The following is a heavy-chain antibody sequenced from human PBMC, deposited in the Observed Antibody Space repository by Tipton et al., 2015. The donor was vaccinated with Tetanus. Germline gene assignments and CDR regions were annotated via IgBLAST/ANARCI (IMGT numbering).Heavy chain of an antibody. CDR2: INHSGST. V-gene: IGHV4-34*01. Sequence: GLVKPSETLSLTCDVYGGSFSGNYWSRIRQPPGKGVEWIGEINHSGSTNYNPSLKSRVTISVDTSKNQFSLKLSSVTAADTAVYYCARVYCSGGSCYDGWGDWGQGTLVTVSS. J-gene: IGHJ4*02. CDR1: GGSFSGNY. D-gene: IGHD2-15*01. CDR3: ARVYCSGGSCYDGWGD.